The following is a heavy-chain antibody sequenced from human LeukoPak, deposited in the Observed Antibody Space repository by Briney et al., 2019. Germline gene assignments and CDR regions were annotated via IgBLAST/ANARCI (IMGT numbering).Heavy chain of an antibody. Sequence: GGSLRLSCVTSGFSFSNYAMHWVRQAPGKGLEWASVISHDASEKYYADPVKGRFTIFRDNSKSTLYLQINSLRVEDTAIYYCAKGVYGSRSTSLADVWGQGTLVTVSS. CDR3: AKGVYGSRSTSLADV. D-gene: IGHD3-10*01. CDR2: ISHDASEK. J-gene: IGHJ4*02. CDR1: GFSFSNYA. V-gene: IGHV3-30*18.